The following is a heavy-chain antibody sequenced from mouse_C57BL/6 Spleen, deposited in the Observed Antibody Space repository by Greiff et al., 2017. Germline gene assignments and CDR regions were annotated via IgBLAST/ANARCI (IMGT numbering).Heavy chain of an antibody. CDR1: GYTFTSYW. Sequence: QVQLQQPGAELVRPGTSVKLSCKASGYTFTSYWMHWVKQRPGQGLEWIGVIDPSDSYTNYNQKFKGKATLTVDTSSSAAYMQLSSLTSEDAAVYYCANWAWFAYWGQGTLVTVSA. CDR3: ANWAWFAY. V-gene: IGHV1-59*01. J-gene: IGHJ3*01. CDR2: IDPSDSYT. D-gene: IGHD4-1*01.